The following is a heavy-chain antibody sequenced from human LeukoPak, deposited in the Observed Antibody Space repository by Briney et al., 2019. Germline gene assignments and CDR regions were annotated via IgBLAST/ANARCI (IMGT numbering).Heavy chain of an antibody. CDR3: ARLDFWSGNFDY. V-gene: IGHV1-8*03. D-gene: IGHD3-3*01. J-gene: IGHJ4*02. CDR2: MNPNSGNT. CDR1: GYTFTGYD. Sequence: GASVKVSCKASGYTFTGYDINWVRQATGQGLEWMGWMNPNSGNTGYTQKFQGRVTITRNTSISTAYMELSSLRSEDTAVYYCARLDFWSGNFDYWGQGTLVTVSS.